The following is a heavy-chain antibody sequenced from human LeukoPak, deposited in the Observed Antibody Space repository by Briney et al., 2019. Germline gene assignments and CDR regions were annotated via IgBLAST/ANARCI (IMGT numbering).Heavy chain of an antibody. Sequence: SQTLSLTCTVSGGSISSSSYYWGWIRQPPGKGLEWIGSIYYSGSTYYNPSLKSRVTISVDTSKNQFSLKLSSVTAADTAVYYCARSHLYCSGGSCLNWFDPWGQGALFTVSS. D-gene: IGHD2-15*01. CDR1: GGSISSSSYY. CDR3: ARSHLYCSGGSCLNWFDP. V-gene: IGHV4-39*07. CDR2: IYYSGST. J-gene: IGHJ5*02.